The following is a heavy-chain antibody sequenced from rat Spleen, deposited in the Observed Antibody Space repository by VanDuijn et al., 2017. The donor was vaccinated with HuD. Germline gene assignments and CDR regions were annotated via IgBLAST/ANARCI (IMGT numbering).Heavy chain of an antibody. J-gene: IGHJ3*01. Sequence: EVQLVESDGGLVQPGRSLKLPCAASGFTFSDYYMAWVRQAPTKGLEWVATISYDGSSTYYRDSVKGRFTISRDNAENTVYLQMNSLKSEDTATYYCAKDHYGGYPFAYWGQGTLVTVSS. CDR3: AKDHYGGYPFAY. D-gene: IGHD1-11*01. CDR1: GFTFSDYY. V-gene: IGHV5-29*01. CDR2: ISYDGSST.